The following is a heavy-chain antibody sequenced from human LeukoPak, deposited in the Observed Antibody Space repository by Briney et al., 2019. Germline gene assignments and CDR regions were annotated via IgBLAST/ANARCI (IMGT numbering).Heavy chain of an antibody. V-gene: IGHV4-59*01. D-gene: IGHD1-26*01. CDR1: GGSISSYY. CDR2: IYYSGST. Sequence: PSETLSLTCTVSGGSISSYYWSWIREPPGEGLEWIGYIYYSGSTNYSPSLKSRVTISVDTSKNQFSLKLSSVIAADTAVYYCARDQWELPAYWGQGTLVTVSS. CDR3: ARDQWELPAY. J-gene: IGHJ4*02.